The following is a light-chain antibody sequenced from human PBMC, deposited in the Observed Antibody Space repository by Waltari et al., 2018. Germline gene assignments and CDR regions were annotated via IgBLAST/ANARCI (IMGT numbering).Light chain of an antibody. CDR2: DVS. CDR3: QQYDRYSAWT. J-gene: IGKJ1*01. V-gene: IGKV1-5*01. CDR1: QSVTRY. Sequence: DIQMTQSPSTLSASVGDRVTITCRASQSVTRYLAWSQQKPGKAPKVLIWDVSSLERGVPSRVSGSGSGTEFTLTISSLQPDDFATYYCQQYDRYSAWTFGQGTKVEIK.